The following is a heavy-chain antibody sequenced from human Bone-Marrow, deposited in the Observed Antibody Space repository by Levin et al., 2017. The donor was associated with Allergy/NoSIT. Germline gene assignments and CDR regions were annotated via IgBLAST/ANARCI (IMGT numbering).Heavy chain of an antibody. J-gene: IGHJ4*02. CDR1: GYTFTGYY. V-gene: IGHV1-2*02. CDR2: INPNSGGT. Sequence: ASVKVSCKASGYTFTGYYMHWVRQAPGQGLEWMGWINPNSGGTNYAQKFQGRVTMTRDTSISTAYMELSRLRSDDTAVYYCARGLGKGFGTSSMVDYWGQGTLVTVSS. D-gene: IGHD2-2*01. CDR3: ARGLGKGFGTSSMVDY.